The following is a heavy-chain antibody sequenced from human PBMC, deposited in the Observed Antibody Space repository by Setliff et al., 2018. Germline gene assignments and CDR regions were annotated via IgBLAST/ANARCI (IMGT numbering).Heavy chain of an antibody. D-gene: IGHD3-22*01. CDR1: GGTFSSHG. CDR2: IIPIFRTT. Sequence: SVKVSCKASGGTFSSHGINWVRQAPGQGLEWMGGIIPIFRTTNYAQKFQGRVLITADESTSTAYMAVSSLTSDDTAVYYCARGYYDSYARYYVVGDYWGQGTPVTVSS. J-gene: IGHJ4*02. V-gene: IGHV1-69*13. CDR3: ARGYYDSYARYYVVGDY.